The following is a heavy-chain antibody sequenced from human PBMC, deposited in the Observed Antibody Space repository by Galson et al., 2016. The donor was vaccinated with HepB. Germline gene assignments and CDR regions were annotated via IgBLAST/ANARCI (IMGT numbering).Heavy chain of an antibody. CDR1: GFSLNASRLD. CDR3: ARVRDGLELYFDS. V-gene: IGHV2-5*02. J-gene: IGHJ4*02. CDR2: IYWDVDK. D-gene: IGHD1-7*01. Sequence: PALVKPTQTLTLTCSFSGFSLNASRLDVAWIRQPPGKALEWLALIYWDVDKRYSPSLKSRLTITKDTSKNQVVLTMTDMDPVDTATYFCARVRDGLELYFDSRGQGTLVTVSS.